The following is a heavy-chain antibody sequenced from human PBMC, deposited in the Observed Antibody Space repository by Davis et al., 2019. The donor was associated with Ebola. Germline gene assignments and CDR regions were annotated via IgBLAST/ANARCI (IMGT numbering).Heavy chain of an antibody. Sequence: SLKISCAATGFTFSRNWMSWVRQAPGKGLEWVSGISWNSGSTGYADSVKGRFTISRDNARNSLYLQLNSLRPEDTALYYCAKDQAFYYALDVWGKGTTVTVSS. CDR1: GFTFSRNW. V-gene: IGHV3-9*01. CDR2: ISWNSGST. J-gene: IGHJ6*04. CDR3: AKDQAFYYALDV.